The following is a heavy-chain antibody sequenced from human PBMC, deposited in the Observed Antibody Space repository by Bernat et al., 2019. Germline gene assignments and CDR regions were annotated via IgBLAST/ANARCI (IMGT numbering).Heavy chain of an antibody. V-gene: IGHV3-30-3*01. CDR1: GFTFNTYA. CDR3: ARNGGSRARATYFDY. D-gene: IGHD2-15*01. Sequence: QVQLVESGGGEVQPGNSLGLSCAASGFTFNTYAMHWVRQAPGKGLEWVALISYDGSTQYYADYVKGRFTISRDNSKNTLYLQMSGLRPEDTAVYYCARNGGSRARATYFDYWGQGTLVTVSS. CDR2: ISYDGSTQ. J-gene: IGHJ4*02.